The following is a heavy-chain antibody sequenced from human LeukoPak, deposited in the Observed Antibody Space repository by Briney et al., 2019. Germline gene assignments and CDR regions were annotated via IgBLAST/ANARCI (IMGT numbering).Heavy chain of an antibody. V-gene: IGHV4-34*01. Sequence: SETLSLTCAVYGGSFSGYYWSWIRQPPGKGLEWIGEINHSGSTNYNPSLKSRVTISVDTSKNQFSLKLSSVTAADTAVYYCARQYCSSTSCYYYYYHMDVWGKGTTVTVSS. CDR1: GGSFSGYY. J-gene: IGHJ6*03. CDR3: ARQYCSSTSCYYYYYHMDV. CDR2: INHSGST. D-gene: IGHD2-2*01.